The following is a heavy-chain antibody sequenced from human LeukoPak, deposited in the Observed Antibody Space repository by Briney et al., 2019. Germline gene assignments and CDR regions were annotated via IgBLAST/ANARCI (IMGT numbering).Heavy chain of an antibody. Sequence: SQTLSLTCSVSGFSITTGYYWAWIRQPPGKGLEWIGTIFRTGSSYFNPSLKSRVTISVDTSKNQFSLKLSSVTAADTALYYCARVIDVAASGYFDSWGQGTQVTVSS. CDR1: GFSITTGYY. J-gene: IGHJ4*02. CDR2: IFRTGSS. V-gene: IGHV4-38-2*02. D-gene: IGHD6-25*01. CDR3: ARVIDVAASGYFDS.